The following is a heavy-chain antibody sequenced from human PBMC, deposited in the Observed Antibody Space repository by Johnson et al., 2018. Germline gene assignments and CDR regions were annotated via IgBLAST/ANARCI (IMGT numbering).Heavy chain of an antibody. CDR2: ISYDGSNK. Sequence: QVQLVQSGGGVVQPGRSLRLSCAASGFTFSSYGMHWVRQAPGKGLEGVAVISYDGSNKYYADSVKGRFTISRDNSKSTLYLQMNSLRAEDTAVYYRAKDSGWLQKLYYHLDVWGKGTTVTVSS. V-gene: IGHV3-30*18. D-gene: IGHD5-24*01. CDR3: AKDSGWLQKLYYHLDV. CDR1: GFTFSSYG. J-gene: IGHJ6*03.